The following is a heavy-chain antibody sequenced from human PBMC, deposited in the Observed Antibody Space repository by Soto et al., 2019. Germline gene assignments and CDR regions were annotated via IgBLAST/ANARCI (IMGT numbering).Heavy chain of an antibody. J-gene: IGHJ6*03. CDR3: AREGVLGPEGYRSSTSCYYMDV. Sequence: GGSLRLSCAASGFTVSSNYMSWVRQAPGKGLEWVSVIYSGGSTYYADSVKGRFTISRDNSKNTLYLQMNSLRAEDTAVYYCAREGVLGPEGYRSSTSCYYMDVWGKGTTVTVSS. CDR1: GFTVSSNY. D-gene: IGHD2-2*01. CDR2: IYSGGST. V-gene: IGHV3-66*01.